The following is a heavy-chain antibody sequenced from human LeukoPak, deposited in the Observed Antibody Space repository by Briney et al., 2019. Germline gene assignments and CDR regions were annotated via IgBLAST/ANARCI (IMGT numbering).Heavy chain of an antibody. CDR2: INPNSGGT. J-gene: IGHJ5*02. V-gene: IGHV1-2*02. CDR3: ARDHEYQLLSGSYDP. CDR1: GYTFTGYY. D-gene: IGHD2-2*01. Sequence: VASVKVSCKASGYTFTGYYMHWVRQAPGQGLEWMGWINPNSGGTNYAQKFQGRVTMTRDTSISTAYMELSRLRSDDTAVYYCARDHEYQLLSGSYDPWGQGTLVTVSS.